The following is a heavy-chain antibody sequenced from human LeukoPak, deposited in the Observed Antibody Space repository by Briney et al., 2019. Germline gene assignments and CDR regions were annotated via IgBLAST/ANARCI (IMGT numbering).Heavy chain of an antibody. CDR1: GYTFTSYG. V-gene: IGHV1-18*04. CDR3: ARDNGSSGWYRRFDY. D-gene: IGHD6-19*01. Sequence: ASVKVSCKASGYTFTSYGISWVRQAPGQGLEWMGWVSAYNGNTNYAQKLQGRVTMTTDTSTSTAYMELRSLRSDDTAVYYCARDNGSSGWYRRFDYWGQGTLVTVSS. CDR2: VSAYNGNT. J-gene: IGHJ4*02.